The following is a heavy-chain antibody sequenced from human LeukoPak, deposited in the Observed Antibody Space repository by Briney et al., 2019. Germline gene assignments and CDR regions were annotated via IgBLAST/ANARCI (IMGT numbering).Heavy chain of an antibody. Sequence: GGSLRLSCAASGFTFSSYALSWVRQAPGKGLEWVSAMSGGGRRTYYADSVKGRFTISRDNSKNTLYLQMNSLRVEDTAVYYCAREVVVVPDYYYYGLDVWGQGTTVTVSS. CDR2: MSGGGRRT. CDR1: GFTFSSYA. J-gene: IGHJ6*02. CDR3: AREVVVVPDYYYYGLDV. V-gene: IGHV3-23*01. D-gene: IGHD2-2*01.